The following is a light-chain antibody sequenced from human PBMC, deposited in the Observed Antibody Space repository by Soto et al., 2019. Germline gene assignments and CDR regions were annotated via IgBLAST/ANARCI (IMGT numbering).Light chain of an antibody. CDR3: HQYHRYSWP. Sequence: DIQMTQSPSTLSAFVGDRVTITCRASQSIGTWLAWYQQKPGKAPNLLIYKAFSLQSGVPSRFSGSGSGTEFTLTINSLQPDDFATYYCHQYHRYSWPFGQGTKV. V-gene: IGKV1-5*03. J-gene: IGKJ1*01. CDR1: QSIGTW. CDR2: KAF.